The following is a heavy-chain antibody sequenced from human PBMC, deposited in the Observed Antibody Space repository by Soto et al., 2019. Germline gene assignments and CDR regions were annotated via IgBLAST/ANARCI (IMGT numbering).Heavy chain of an antibody. Sequence: QVQLQQWGAGLLKPSETLSLTCAVYGGSFSGYYWSWIRQPPGKGLEWIGEINHSGSTNYNPSLKRRLTISVDTSKNQFSRKLSSVTAADTAVYYCARGRSVNDFWSGYLSGRWFGPWGQGTLVTVSS. CDR1: GGSFSGYY. CDR2: INHSGST. V-gene: IGHV4-34*01. D-gene: IGHD3-3*01. CDR3: ARGRSVNDFWSGYLSGRWFGP. J-gene: IGHJ5*02.